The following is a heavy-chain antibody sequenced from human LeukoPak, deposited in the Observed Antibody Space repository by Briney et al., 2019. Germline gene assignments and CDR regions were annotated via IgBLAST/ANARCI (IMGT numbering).Heavy chain of an antibody. D-gene: IGHD6-13*01. CDR2: IRSKAYGGTT. CDR1: GFNFGDYA. Sequence: GGPLRLSCTASGFNFGDYAMSWVRQAPGKGLEWVGFIRSKAYGGTTEYAASVKGRFTIARDDSKSSAYLQMNSLKAEDTGVYYCTRDARCGYSSRGGGYWGQGTLVTVSS. V-gene: IGHV3-49*04. J-gene: IGHJ4*02. CDR3: TRDARCGYSSRGGGY.